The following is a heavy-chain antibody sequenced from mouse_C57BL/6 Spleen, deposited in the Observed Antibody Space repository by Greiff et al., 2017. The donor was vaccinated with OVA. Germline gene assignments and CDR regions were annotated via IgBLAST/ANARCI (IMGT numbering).Heavy chain of an antibody. Sequence: EVKLMESGGGLVKPGGSLKLSCAASGFTFSSYAMSWVRQTPEKRLEWVATISDGGSYTYYPDNVKGRFTISRDNAKNNLYLQMSHLKSEDTAMYYCARFYYDYDWYFDVWGTGTTVTVSS. CDR2: ISDGGSYT. V-gene: IGHV5-4*03. CDR1: GFTFSSYA. J-gene: IGHJ1*03. CDR3: ARFYYDYDWYFDV. D-gene: IGHD2-4*01.